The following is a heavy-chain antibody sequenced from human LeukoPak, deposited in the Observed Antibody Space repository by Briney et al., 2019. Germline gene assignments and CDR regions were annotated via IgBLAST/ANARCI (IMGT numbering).Heavy chain of an antibody. CDR3: ARVEDTAMVRY. CDR2: INDSRST. CDR1: GGSFSGYY. D-gene: IGHD5-18*01. Sequence: PSETLSLTCAVYGGSFSGYYWSWIRQPPGKGLEWIGEINDSRSTNYNPSLKSRVTISVDKSKNQFSLKLSSVTAADTAVYYCARVEDTAMVRYWGQGTLVTVSS. J-gene: IGHJ4*02. V-gene: IGHV4-34*01.